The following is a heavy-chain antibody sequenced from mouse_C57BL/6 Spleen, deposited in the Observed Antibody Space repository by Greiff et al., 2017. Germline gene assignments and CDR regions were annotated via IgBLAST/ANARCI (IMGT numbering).Heavy chain of an antibody. J-gene: IGHJ2*01. Sequence: QVQLQQPGAELVKPGASVKVSCKASGYTFTSYWMHWVKQRPGQGLEWIGRIHPSDSDTNYNQKFKGKATLTLDKSSSTAYMQLSSLTSEDSAVYYCASFTTVVGHYFDYWGQGTTLTVSS. V-gene: IGHV1-74*01. D-gene: IGHD1-1*01. CDR1: GYTFTSYW. CDR2: IHPSDSDT. CDR3: ASFTTVVGHYFDY.